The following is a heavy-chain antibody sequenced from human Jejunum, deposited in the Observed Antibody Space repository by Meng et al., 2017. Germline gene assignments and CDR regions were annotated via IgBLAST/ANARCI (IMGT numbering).Heavy chain of an antibody. V-gene: IGHV3-21*06. D-gene: IGHD3-10*01. J-gene: IGHJ3*02. CDR1: GFPFTSYN. CDR3: ARALVRGPITYAFDI. Sequence: GESLRLSCAASGFPFTSYNMNWVRQAPGKGLEWVASSSGRTNYTYYADSVTGRFTISRDNAKSLVYLQMNSLRAEDTAVYYCARALVRGPITYAFDIWGPGTMVTVSS. CDR2: SSGRTNYT.